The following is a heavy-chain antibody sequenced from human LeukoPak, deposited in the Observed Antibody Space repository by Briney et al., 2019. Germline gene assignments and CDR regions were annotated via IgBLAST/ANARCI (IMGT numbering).Heavy chain of an antibody. CDR3: ARDRRPPYCTSTDWRYLDP. D-gene: IGHD2-2*01. J-gene: IGHJ5*02. CDR2: IYQSGTT. V-gene: IGHV4-38-2*02. CDR1: GYSISSGYC. Sequence: PSETLSLTCTVSGYSISSGYCWGWIRQPPGKGLEWIGRIYQSGTTYYNPSLKSRVTISVDTSRNQFSLKLSSVTAADTAVYYSARDRRPPYCTSTDWRYLDPWGQGTLVTVSS.